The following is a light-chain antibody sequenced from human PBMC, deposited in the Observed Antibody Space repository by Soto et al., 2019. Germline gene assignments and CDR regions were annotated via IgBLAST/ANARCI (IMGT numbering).Light chain of an antibody. Sequence: EIVLTQSPATLSLSPGERATLSCRASQSVSSYLAWYQQKPGQAPRLLIYEASNRATGTPARFSGSGSGTDFTLTISSLESEDSAVYYCQQRSYWPPYTFGQGTKVEIK. V-gene: IGKV3-11*01. CDR1: QSVSSY. CDR2: EAS. CDR3: QQRSYWPPYT. J-gene: IGKJ2*01.